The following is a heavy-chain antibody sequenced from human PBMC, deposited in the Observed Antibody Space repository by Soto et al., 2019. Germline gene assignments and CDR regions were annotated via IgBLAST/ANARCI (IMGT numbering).Heavy chain of an antibody. CDR1: GGSFSSYY. D-gene: IGHD3-10*01. J-gene: IGHJ6*02. CDR2: INHNGST. V-gene: IGHV4-34*01. CDR3: ARGGTMVRGVIYYYYYYGMDV. Sequence: AETLSLTCAVYGGSFSSYYWSWIRQPPGKGLEWIGEINHNGSTTDNPSLKNRVTISVDTSKNQCSLKLSSVTAADTALYYCARGGTMVRGVIYYYYYYGMDVWGQGTTVTVSS.